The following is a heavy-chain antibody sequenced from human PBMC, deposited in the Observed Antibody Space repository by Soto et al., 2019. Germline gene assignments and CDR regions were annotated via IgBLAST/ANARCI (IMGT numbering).Heavy chain of an antibody. CDR3: AKGPAIVLVPAAMNYYYGMDV. J-gene: IGHJ6*02. Sequence: GGSLRLSCAASGFTFSRSTINWVRQAPGKGLEWVSSISSGSSYIYYADSVKGRFTISRDNAKNTLYLQMNSLRAEDTAVYYCAKGPAIVLVPAAMNYYYGMDVWGQGTTVTVSS. CDR2: ISSGSSYI. D-gene: IGHD2-2*01. CDR1: GFTFSRST. V-gene: IGHV3-21*01.